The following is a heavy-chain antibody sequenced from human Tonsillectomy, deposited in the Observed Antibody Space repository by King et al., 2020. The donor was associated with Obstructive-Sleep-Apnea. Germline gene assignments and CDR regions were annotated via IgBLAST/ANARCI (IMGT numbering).Heavy chain of an antibody. CDR2: IYYSGST. CDR3: AAAYYDILTGSKRYWFDP. J-gene: IGHJ5*02. CDR1: GGSISSSSYY. V-gene: IGHV4-39*07. D-gene: IGHD3-9*01. Sequence: QLQESGPGLVKPSETLSLTCTVSGGSISSSSYYWGWIRQPPGKGLEWIGSIYYSGSTYYNPSLKSRVTISVDTSKNQFSLKLSSVTAADTAVYYCAAAYYDILTGSKRYWFDPWGQGTLVTVSS.